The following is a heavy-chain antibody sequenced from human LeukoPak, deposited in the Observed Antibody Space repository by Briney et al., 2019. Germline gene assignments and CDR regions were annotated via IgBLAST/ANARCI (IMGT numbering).Heavy chain of an antibody. CDR2: IYHSGST. D-gene: IGHD6-19*01. Sequence: PSETLSLXCAVSGYSISSGYYWGWILQPPGKGLAWIGSIYHSGSTYYNPSLKSRVTISVDTSKNQFSLKLSSVTAADTAVYYCARHVAVAGEYNWFDPWGQGTLVTVSS. J-gene: IGHJ5*02. V-gene: IGHV4-38-2*01. CDR1: GYSISSGYY. CDR3: ARHVAVAGEYNWFDP.